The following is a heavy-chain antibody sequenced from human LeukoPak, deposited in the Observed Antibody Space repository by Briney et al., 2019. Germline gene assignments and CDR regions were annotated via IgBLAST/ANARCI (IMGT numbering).Heavy chain of an antibody. CDR1: GFTFSGYA. CDR2: IHRSGATT. Sequence: GGSLRLSCAASGFTFSGYAMTWVRQAPGKGLEWVSFIHRSGATTYYADSVKGRFTISRDNVKNTIDLQMSSLRVEDTAVYYCAREVVATRFDNWGQGTLVTVSP. V-gene: IGHV3-23*01. CDR3: AREVVATRFDN. J-gene: IGHJ4*02. D-gene: IGHD5-12*01.